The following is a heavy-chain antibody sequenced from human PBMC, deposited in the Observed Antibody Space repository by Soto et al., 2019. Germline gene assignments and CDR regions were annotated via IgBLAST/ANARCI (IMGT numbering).Heavy chain of an antibody. Sequence: EAQLAESGGGLAQPGGSLRLSCAASGFTLSGYAMDWVRQAPGKGLEYVSGISSNGVGTYYANSVQGRFTISRDNSRNTVYLQMCSLRPEVMAVYYCARLSRPDFYYMDVWGKGTTVTVSS. V-gene: IGHV3-64*01. CDR3: ARLSRPDFYYMDV. CDR2: ISSNGVGT. CDR1: GFTLSGYA. J-gene: IGHJ6*03. D-gene: IGHD6-6*01.